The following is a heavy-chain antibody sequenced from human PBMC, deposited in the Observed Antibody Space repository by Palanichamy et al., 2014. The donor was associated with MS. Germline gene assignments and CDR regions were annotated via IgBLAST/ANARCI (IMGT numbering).Heavy chain of an antibody. CDR1: GFTFSDYY. V-gene: IGHV3-11*01. J-gene: IGHJ4*02. CDR2: ISSSGSTI. Sequence: QVQLVESGGGLVKPGGSLRLSCAASGFTFSDYYMSWIRQAPGKGLEWVSYISSSGSTIYYADSVKGRFTISRDNAKNSLYLQMNSLRAEDTAVYYCARTLGQIEGNGIAVAGRLDYWGQGTLVTVSS. CDR3: ARTLGQIEGNGIAVAGRLDY. D-gene: IGHD6-19*01.